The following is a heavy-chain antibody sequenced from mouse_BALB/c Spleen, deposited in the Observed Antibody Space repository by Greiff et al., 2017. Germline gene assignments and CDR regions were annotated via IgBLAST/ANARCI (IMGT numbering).Heavy chain of an antibody. CDR1: GFNIKDTY. CDR3: ARFYYGYDKAMDY. Sequence: VQLQQSGAELVKPGASVKLSCTASGFNIKDTYMHWVKQRPEQGLEWIGRIDPANGNTKYDPKFQGKATITADTSSNTAYLQLSSLTSEDTAVYYCARFYYGYDKAMDYWGQGTSVTVSS. V-gene: IGHV14-3*02. J-gene: IGHJ4*01. CDR2: IDPANGNT. D-gene: IGHD2-2*01.